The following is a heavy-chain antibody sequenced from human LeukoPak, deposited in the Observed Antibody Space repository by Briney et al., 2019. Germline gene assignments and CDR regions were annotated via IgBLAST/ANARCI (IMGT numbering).Heavy chain of an antibody. CDR3: AKQWLVGI. CDR1: GFSFSDHA. Sequence: QPGGSLRLXCAASGFSFSDHAMNWVRQAPGKGLEWVSSLSETGDTTDYADSVKGRFTISRDNSKNTLYLQMNSLRPDDTAVYYCAKQWLVGIWGQGTLVTVSS. V-gene: IGHV3-23*01. CDR2: LSETGDTT. J-gene: IGHJ4*02. D-gene: IGHD6-19*01.